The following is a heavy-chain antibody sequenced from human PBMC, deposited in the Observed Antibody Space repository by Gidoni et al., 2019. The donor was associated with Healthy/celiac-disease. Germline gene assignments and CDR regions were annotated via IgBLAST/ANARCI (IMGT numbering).Heavy chain of an antibody. V-gene: IGHV3-9*01. CDR3: AKDMRDYGLYGMDV. CDR1: GFPFDDYA. D-gene: IGHD4-17*01. J-gene: IGHJ6*02. Sequence: EVQLVESGGGLVQPGRSLRLSCAASGFPFDDYAMHWVRQAPGKGLEWVSGISWNSGSIGYADSVKGRFTISRDNAKNSLYLQMNSLRAEDTALYYCAKDMRDYGLYGMDVWGQGTTVTVSS. CDR2: ISWNSGSI.